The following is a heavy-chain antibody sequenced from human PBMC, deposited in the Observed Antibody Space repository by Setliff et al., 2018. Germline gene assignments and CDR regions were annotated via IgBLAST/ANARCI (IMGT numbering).Heavy chain of an antibody. CDR2: VYTSWST. CDR3: ARMSGFLYMDV. V-gene: IGHV4-4*08. CDR1: DGSLSTYY. D-gene: IGHD6-25*01. Sequence: PSETLSLTCTVSDGSLSTYYWSWIRQPPGKGLEFIGYVYTSWSTISNPSLKSRVTISLDTSKNQFSLKLSSVTAADTAVYYCARMSGFLYMDVWGKGTTVTVSS. J-gene: IGHJ6*03.